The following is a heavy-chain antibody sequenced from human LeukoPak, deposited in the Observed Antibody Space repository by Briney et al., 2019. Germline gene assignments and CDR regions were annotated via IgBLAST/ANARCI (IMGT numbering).Heavy chain of an antibody. V-gene: IGHV3-7*01. CDR2: IKQDGSEK. J-gene: IGHJ4*02. CDR3: GRGKVWSRTYFDF. Sequence: PGGSLRLSCAASGFTFSSYWMSWVRQAPGKGLEWVASIKQDGSEKYYVDSVKGRFTISRDNAKNSLYLQMNSLRAEDTAVYYCGRGKVWSRTYFDFWGQGTLVTVSS. CDR1: GFTFSSYW. D-gene: IGHD3-10*01.